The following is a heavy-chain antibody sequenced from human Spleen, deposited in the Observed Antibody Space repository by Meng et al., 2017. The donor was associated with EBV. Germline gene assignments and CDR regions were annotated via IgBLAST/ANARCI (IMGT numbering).Heavy chain of an antibody. J-gene: IGHJ4*02. V-gene: IGHV1-18*01. Sequence: QGQLVQSGAEVKKPGASVKISCKASGYRFTSYGISWVRQAPRQGLEWMGWISAYNGNRNYGQKLQGRVTMTTDTSTSTAYMELRSLRSDDTAVYYCARDLEDGDFDYWGQGTLVTVSS. CDR2: ISAYNGNR. CDR3: ARDLEDGDFDY. CDR1: GYRFTSYG. D-gene: IGHD5-24*01.